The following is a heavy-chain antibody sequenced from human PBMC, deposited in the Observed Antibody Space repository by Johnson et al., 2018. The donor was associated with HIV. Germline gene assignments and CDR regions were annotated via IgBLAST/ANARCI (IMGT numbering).Heavy chain of an antibody. CDR2: INWNGGST. J-gene: IGHJ3*01. CDR3: ARDGRDLGNYV. Sequence: QVQLVESGGGVVQPGRSLRLSCAASGFTFSSYAMHWVRQAPGKGLEWVSGINWNGGSTGYADSVQGRFTISRDNSKNTLYLQMNSLRPEDTAVYYCARDGRDLGNYVWG. V-gene: IGHV3-NL1*01. D-gene: IGHD1-26*01. CDR1: GFTFSSYA.